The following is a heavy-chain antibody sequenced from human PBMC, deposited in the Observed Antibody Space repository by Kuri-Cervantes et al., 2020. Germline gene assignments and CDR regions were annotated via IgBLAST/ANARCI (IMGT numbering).Heavy chain of an antibody. CDR2: IYHSGST. CDR1: GFPFSNYA. Sequence: GSLRLSCAASGFPFSNYAMTWVRQAPGRGLEWIGYIYHSGSTYYNPSLKSRVTISVDTSKNQFSLKLSSVTAADTAVYYCAIRVAGTFDYWGQGTLVTVSS. D-gene: IGHD6-19*01. J-gene: IGHJ4*02. V-gene: IGHV4-59*04. CDR3: AIRVAGTFDY.